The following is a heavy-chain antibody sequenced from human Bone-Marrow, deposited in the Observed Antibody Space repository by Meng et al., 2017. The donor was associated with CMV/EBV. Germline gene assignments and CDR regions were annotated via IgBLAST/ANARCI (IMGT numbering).Heavy chain of an antibody. D-gene: IGHD4-17*01. J-gene: IGHJ4*02. CDR1: GYTFTSYG. Sequence: ASVKVSCKASGYTFTSYGISWVRQAPGQGLEWMGWISAYNGNTNYAQKFQGRVTITRNTSISTAYMELSSLRSEDTAVYYCARAVTGVFERGLDYWGQGHLVTVSS. V-gene: IGHV1-18*01. CDR2: ISAYNGNT. CDR3: ARAVTGVFERGLDY.